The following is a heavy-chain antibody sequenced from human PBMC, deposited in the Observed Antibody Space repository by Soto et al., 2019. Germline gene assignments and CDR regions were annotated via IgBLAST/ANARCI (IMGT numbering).Heavy chain of an antibody. V-gene: IGHV5-51*01. CDR1: GYSFSNYW. Sequence: PGESLKISFKGSGYSFSNYWIGWVRQMSGKGLEWMAITFPGNSETRYSPSFQGHVTVSVDRSISTAYLQWSSLKASDTALYYCARSRYYDTTGYYPFYYYYYGMDVWGQGTTVTVSS. CDR3: ARSRYYDTTGYYPFYYYYYGMDV. CDR2: TFPGNSET. D-gene: IGHD3-22*01. J-gene: IGHJ6*02.